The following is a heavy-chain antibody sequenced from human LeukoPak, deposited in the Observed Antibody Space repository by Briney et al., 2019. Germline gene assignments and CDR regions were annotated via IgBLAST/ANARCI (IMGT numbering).Heavy chain of an antibody. CDR3: ARAHGSGSYSFDY. CDR2: INPSGGIT. CDR1: GYTFTNYY. V-gene: IGHV1-46*01. J-gene: IGHJ4*02. Sequence: ASVKVSCKASGYTFTNYYMHWVRQAPGQGLEWMGIINPSGGITNYAQKFQGRVTMTRDMSTSTVYMELSSLRSEDTAVYYCARAHGSGSYSFDYWGQGTLVTVSS. D-gene: IGHD3-10*01.